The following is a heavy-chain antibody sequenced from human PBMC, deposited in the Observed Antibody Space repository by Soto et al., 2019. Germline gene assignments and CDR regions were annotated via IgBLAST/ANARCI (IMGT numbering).Heavy chain of an antibody. CDR1: GFSISDCS. V-gene: IGHV3-48*01. CDR2: ISTNNDAI. D-gene: IGHD3-10*01. Sequence: EVQLVESGGGLVQPGGSLRLSCAASGFSISDCSMNWVRRAPGKGLEWISYISTNNDAIYYADSVKGRFTISRDNAKNSLYLQMNSLRAEDTALYYCASVLGSGRSGSYPSYWGQGTLVTVSS. CDR3: ASVLGSGRSGSYPSY. J-gene: IGHJ4*02.